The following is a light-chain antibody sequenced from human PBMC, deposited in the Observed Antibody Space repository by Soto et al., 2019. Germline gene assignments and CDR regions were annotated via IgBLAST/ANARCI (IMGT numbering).Light chain of an antibody. CDR3: QQYNYLPLT. Sequence: IAMTQSPATLSVSPGERATLSCRASQSVGSHLAWYQQKPGQAPRLHIYGASTRAPGIPASFSGGGSGTEFTISISSLQSEDVAVYCCQQYNYLPLTVGPGTKVDLK. CDR2: GAS. CDR1: QSVGSH. V-gene: IGKV3-15*01. J-gene: IGKJ3*01.